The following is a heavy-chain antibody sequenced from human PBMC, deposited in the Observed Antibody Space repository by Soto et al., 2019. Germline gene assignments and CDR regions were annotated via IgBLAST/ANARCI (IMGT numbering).Heavy chain of an antibody. CDR1: GFTFSSYD. J-gene: IGHJ6*02. Sequence: QVQLVESGGGVVQPGRSLRLSCAASGFTFSSYDMHWVRQAPGKGLEWVAVISYDGSNKYYADSVKGRFTISRDNSKNTLYLQMNSLRAEDTAVYYCARVSLSSGWYSGGMDVWGQGTTVTVSS. CDR3: ARVSLSSGWYSGGMDV. V-gene: IGHV3-30-3*01. D-gene: IGHD6-19*01. CDR2: ISYDGSNK.